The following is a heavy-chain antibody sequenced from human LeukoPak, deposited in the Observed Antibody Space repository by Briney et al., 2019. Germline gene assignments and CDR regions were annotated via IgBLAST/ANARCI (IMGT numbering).Heavy chain of an antibody. D-gene: IGHD6-13*01. CDR2: IWYDGSNK. Sequence: QSGGSLKLSCAASGFTFSSYGMHWVRQAPGKGLEWVAVIWYDGSNKYYADSVEGRFTISRDNSKNTLYLQMNSLRAEDTAVYYCARVRAAAGLSNPSPYWGQGTLVTVSS. CDR1: GFTFSSYG. V-gene: IGHV3-33*01. J-gene: IGHJ4*02. CDR3: ARVRAAAGLSNPSPY.